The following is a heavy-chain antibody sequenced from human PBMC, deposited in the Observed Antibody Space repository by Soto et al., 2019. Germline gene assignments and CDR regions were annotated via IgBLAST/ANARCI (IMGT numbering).Heavy chain of an antibody. D-gene: IGHD2-15*01. CDR1: GFTVSSNY. Sequence: GGSLRLSCAASGFTVSSNYMSWVRQAPGKGLEWVSVIYSGGSTYYADSVKGRFTISRDNSKNTLYLQMNSLRAEDTAVSYCASSGYCSGGSCPYPDNAFDIWGQGTMVTVSS. J-gene: IGHJ3*02. CDR3: ASSGYCSGGSCPYPDNAFDI. CDR2: IYSGGST. V-gene: IGHV3-66*01.